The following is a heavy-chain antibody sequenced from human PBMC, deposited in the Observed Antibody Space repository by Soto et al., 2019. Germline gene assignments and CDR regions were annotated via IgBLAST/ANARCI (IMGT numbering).Heavy chain of an antibody. D-gene: IGHD3-3*01. CDR2: INNSGTI. CDR1: GGSLSNYY. CDR3: ARGGVFDLWRWNDDYNVSMDV. V-gene: IGHV4-34*01. Sequence: QVQLQVWGAGLLKPSETLSLTCGVYGGSLSNYYWSWVRQPPGRGLEWIGEINNSGTINYNPALKSRVTMLIDMSEILFFLDLIAVTAAEPAVYSCARGGVFDLWRWNDDYNVSMDVWGKGATVTVS. J-gene: IGHJ6*03.